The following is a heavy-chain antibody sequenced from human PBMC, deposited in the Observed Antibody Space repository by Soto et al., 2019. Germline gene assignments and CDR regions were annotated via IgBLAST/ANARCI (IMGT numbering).Heavy chain of an antibody. J-gene: IGHJ6*02. Sequence: SETLSLTCTVSGGSVSSGSYYWSWIRQPPGKGLDWTGDIYYSGRTNYNPSLKSRVTISVDTSKNQFSLNLSSLTAADTAVYSSAREGVLLWSGDPLRGMEVWGQGTTVTVSS. V-gene: IGHV4-61*01. D-gene: IGHD3-10*01. CDR1: GGSVSSGSYY. CDR3: AREGVLLWSGDPLRGMEV. CDR2: IYYSGRT.